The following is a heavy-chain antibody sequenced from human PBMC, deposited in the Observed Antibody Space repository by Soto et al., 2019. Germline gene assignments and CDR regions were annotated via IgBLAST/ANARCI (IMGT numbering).Heavy chain of an antibody. D-gene: IGHD1-7*01. CDR3: ARLHWAGTPKADLDV. CDR1: GYSFTIYW. Sequence: GECLKISCQTSGYSFTIYWIAWVRQMPGKGLECMGIIYPRDSDTRYTPSFQGQVTISVDKSVSTAYLQWNSLKASDTAMYYCARLHWAGTPKADLDVWGQGTTVTV. J-gene: IGHJ6*02. V-gene: IGHV5-51*01. CDR2: IYPRDSDT.